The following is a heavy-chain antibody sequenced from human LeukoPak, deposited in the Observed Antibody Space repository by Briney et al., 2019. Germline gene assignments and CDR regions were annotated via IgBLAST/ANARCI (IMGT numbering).Heavy chain of an antibody. V-gene: IGHV4-39*01. Sequence: PSETLSLTCTVSGGSISSSSYYWGWIRQPPGKGLEWIGSIYYGGSTYYNPPLKSRVTISVDTSKNQFSLKLSSVTVADTVVYYCARWVPQSNAFDIWGQGTMVTVSS. CDR3: ARWVPQSNAFDI. CDR2: IYYGGST. CDR1: GGSISSSSYY. J-gene: IGHJ3*02.